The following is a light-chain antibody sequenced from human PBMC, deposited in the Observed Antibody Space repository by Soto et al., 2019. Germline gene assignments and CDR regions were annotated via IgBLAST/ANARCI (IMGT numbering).Light chain of an antibody. V-gene: IGLV2-14*01. J-gene: IGLJ2*01. CDR3: SSYTSSSTLPV. CDR1: SSDVGGYNY. Sequence: QSVLTQPASVSGSPGQSITISCTGTSSDVGGYNYVSWYQQDPGKAPKLMIYDVNNRPSGVSNRFSGSKSGNTASLTISGLQAEDEAYYYGSSYTSSSTLPVFGGGTKGTVL. CDR2: DVN.